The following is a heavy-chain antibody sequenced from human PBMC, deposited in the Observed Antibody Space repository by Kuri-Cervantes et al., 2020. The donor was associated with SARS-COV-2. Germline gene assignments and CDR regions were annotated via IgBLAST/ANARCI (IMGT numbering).Heavy chain of an antibody. CDR3: AKDPAPDCSTRSCSIDY. CDR2: ISGSGGST. J-gene: IGHJ4*02. V-gene: IGHV3-23*01. Sequence: GGSLRLSCAASGFTFSSYAMSWVRQAPGKGLEWVSAISGSGGSTYYADSVKGRFTIFRDNSKNTLYLQMNSLTYEDTALYYCAKDPAPDCSTRSCSIDYWGQGTQVTVSS. D-gene: IGHD2-15*01. CDR1: GFTFSSYA.